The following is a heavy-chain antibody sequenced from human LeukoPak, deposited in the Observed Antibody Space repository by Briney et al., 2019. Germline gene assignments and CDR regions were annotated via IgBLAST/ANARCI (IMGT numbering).Heavy chain of an antibody. CDR3: ARSRVVPAAIRYYYYGMDV. V-gene: IGHV4-30-4*01. J-gene: IGHJ6*02. Sequence: SQTLSLTCTVSGGSISSGDYYWSWIRQPPGKGLEWIGEINHSGSTNYNPSLKSRVTISVDTSKNQFSLKLSSVTAADTAVYYCARSRVVPAAIRYYYYGMDVWGQGTTVTVSS. CDR2: INHSGST. D-gene: IGHD2-2*01. CDR1: GGSISSGDYY.